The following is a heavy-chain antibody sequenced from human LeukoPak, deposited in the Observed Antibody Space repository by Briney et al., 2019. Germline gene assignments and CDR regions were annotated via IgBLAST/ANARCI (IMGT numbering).Heavy chain of an antibody. CDR2: ISSTASMI. Sequence: GGPLRLSCAASGFTFSGYYMSWIRQAPGKGLEWVSYISSTASMIYYADSVKGRFTISRDNAKSSLYLQMNSLRAEDTAVYYCARESGYSFNLWGQGALVTVSS. D-gene: IGHD5-18*01. CDR1: GFTFSGYY. CDR3: ARESGYSFNL. J-gene: IGHJ5*02. V-gene: IGHV3-11*01.